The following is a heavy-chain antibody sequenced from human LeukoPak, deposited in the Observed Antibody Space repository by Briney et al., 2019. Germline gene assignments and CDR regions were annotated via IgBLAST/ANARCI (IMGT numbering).Heavy chain of an antibody. CDR2: INHSGST. CDR3: AKYQPLLKSIDY. CDR1: GGSFSGYY. V-gene: IGHV4-34*01. J-gene: IGHJ4*02. Sequence: SETLSLTCAVYGGSFSGYYWSWIRQPPGKGLERIGEINHSGSTNYNPSLKSRVTISVDTSKNQFSLKLSSVTAADTAVYYCAKYQPLLKSIDYWGQGTLVTVSS. D-gene: IGHD2-2*01.